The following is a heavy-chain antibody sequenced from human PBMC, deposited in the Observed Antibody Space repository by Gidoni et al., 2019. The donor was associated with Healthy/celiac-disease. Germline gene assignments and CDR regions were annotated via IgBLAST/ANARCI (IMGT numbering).Heavy chain of an antibody. CDR2: IWYDGSNK. CDR1: GFTFSSYG. Sequence: AASGFTFSSYGMHWVRQAPGKGLEWVAVIWYDGSNKYYADSVKGRFTISRDNSKNTLYLQMDSLRAEDTAVYYCAREPYSSGWYGPSGYFDYWGQGTLVTVSS. D-gene: IGHD6-19*01. CDR3: AREPYSSGWYGPSGYFDY. J-gene: IGHJ4*02. V-gene: IGHV3-33*01.